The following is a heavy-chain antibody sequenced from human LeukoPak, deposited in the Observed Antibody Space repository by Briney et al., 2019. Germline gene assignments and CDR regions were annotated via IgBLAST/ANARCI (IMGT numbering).Heavy chain of an antibody. CDR3: ARVGAVAGPGGWFYP. Sequence: ASVKVSCKASGYTLTSYGISWVRQAPGQGLEGMGWISAYKGNTHYAQKLQDRVTMTTDTSTSTAHTELRSLRSDCTAVYYCARVGAVAGPGGWFYPWGQGTLVTVSS. CDR1: GYTLTSYG. V-gene: IGHV1-18*01. D-gene: IGHD6-19*01. CDR2: ISAYKGNT. J-gene: IGHJ5*02.